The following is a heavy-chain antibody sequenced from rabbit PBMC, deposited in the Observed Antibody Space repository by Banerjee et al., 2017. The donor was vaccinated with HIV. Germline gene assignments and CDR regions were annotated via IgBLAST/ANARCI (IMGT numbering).Heavy chain of an antibody. CDR2: IYPGSSGST. CDR1: GFSFSTSYY. Sequence: QSLVESGGGLVKPGASLTLTCTASGFSFSTSYYMCWVRQAPGKGPEWIACIYPGSSGSTYYASWTKGRFTISKTSSTTVTLQMTSLTAADTATYFCARGDYDDYGDLNLWGQGTLVTVS. V-gene: IGHV1S40*01. D-gene: IGHD2-1*01. CDR3: ARGDYDDYGDLNL. J-gene: IGHJ4*01.